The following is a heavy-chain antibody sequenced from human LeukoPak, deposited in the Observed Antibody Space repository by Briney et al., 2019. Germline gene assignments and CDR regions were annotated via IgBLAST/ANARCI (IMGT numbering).Heavy chain of an antibody. Sequence: SETLSLTCAVYGGSFSGYYWSWIRQPPGKGLEWIGEINHSGSTNYNPSLKSRVTISVDTSKNQFSLKLSSVTAADTAVYYCARARGKKSHFDYWGQGTLVTVSS. CDR3: ARARGKKSHFDY. CDR2: INHSGST. V-gene: IGHV4-34*01. J-gene: IGHJ4*02. CDR1: GGSFSGYY.